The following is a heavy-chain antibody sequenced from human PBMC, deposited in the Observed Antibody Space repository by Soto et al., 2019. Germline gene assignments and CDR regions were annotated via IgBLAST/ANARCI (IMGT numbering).Heavy chain of an antibody. J-gene: IGHJ3*02. CDR3: ARPSEYSGYYSDAFDI. D-gene: IGHD5-12*01. Sequence: QLQLQESGPGLVKPSETLSLTCTVSGGSISSSSYYWGWIRQPPGKGLEWIGSIYYRGRTYYNPSLKSRVTISVDTSKNQFSLKLSSVTAADTAVYYCARPSEYSGYYSDAFDIWGQGTMVTVSS. V-gene: IGHV4-39*01. CDR1: GGSISSSSYY. CDR2: IYYRGRT.